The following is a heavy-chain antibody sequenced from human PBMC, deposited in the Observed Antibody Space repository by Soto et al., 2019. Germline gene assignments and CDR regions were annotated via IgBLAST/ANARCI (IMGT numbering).Heavy chain of an antibody. V-gene: IGHV3-21*01. CDR2: ISSSSSYI. J-gene: IGHJ5*02. D-gene: IGHD3-10*01. CDR1: GFTFSSYG. Sequence: GGSLRLSCAASGFTFSSYGMNWVRQAPGKGLEWVSSISSSSSYIYYADSVKGRFTISRDNAKNSLYLQMNSLRAEDTAVYYCARDKGRITMVRGGFDPWGQGTLVTVSS. CDR3: ARDKGRITMVRGGFDP.